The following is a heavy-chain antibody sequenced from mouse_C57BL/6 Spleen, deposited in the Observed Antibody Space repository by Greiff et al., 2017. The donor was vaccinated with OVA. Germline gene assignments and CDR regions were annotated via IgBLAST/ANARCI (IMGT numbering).Heavy chain of an antibody. Sequence: QVQLKESGPELVKPGASVKISCKASGYAFSSSWMNWVKQRPGKGLEWIGRIYPGDGDTNYNGKFKGKATLTADKSSSTAYMQLSSLTSEDSAVYFCARKWDGYYYYAMDYWGQGTSVTVSS. J-gene: IGHJ4*01. D-gene: IGHD2-3*01. CDR1: GYAFSSSW. CDR3: ARKWDGYYYYAMDY. CDR2: IYPGDGDT. V-gene: IGHV1-82*01.